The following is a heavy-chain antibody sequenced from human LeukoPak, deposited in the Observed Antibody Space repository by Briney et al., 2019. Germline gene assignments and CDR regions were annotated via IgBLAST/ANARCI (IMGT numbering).Heavy chain of an antibody. J-gene: IGHJ4*02. Sequence: SENLSLTCTVSGGSISSSSYYWGWIRQPPGKGLEWIGSIYYSGSTYYNPSLKSRVTISVDTSKNQFSLKLSSVTAADTAVYYCARHSLLAVALDYWGQGTLVTVSS. CDR2: IYYSGST. V-gene: IGHV4-39*01. D-gene: IGHD6-19*01. CDR1: GGSISSSSYY. CDR3: ARHSLLAVALDY.